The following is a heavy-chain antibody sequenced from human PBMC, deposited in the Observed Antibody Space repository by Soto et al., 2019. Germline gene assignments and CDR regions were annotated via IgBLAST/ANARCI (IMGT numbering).Heavy chain of an antibody. CDR1: GFSLSNYA. Sequence: EVQVLESGGDLAQPGGSLRLSCEASGFSLSNYAMTWVRQAPGKGLEYVSGISNRDGRTFYADSVKGRFTISRDNSKNTLYLQMNRLRAEDTAIYFCAKEGQSGHFQLDYWGQGTLVTVSS. D-gene: IGHD3-3*01. CDR2: ISNRDGRT. V-gene: IGHV3-23*01. CDR3: AKEGQSGHFQLDY. J-gene: IGHJ4*02.